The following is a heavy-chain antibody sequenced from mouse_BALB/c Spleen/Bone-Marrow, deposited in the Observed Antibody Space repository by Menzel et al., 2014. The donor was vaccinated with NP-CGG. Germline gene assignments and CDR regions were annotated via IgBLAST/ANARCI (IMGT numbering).Heavy chain of an antibody. CDR3: SREGAY. Sequence: VQLQQSGAELVKPGASVKLSCKASGYTFTNYYMYWVKQRPGQGLEGIGEITPSNGGSNFIEKFKNKATLTVDKSSSTAYMQLSSLTSEDSAVYYCSREGAYWGQGTLVTVSA. CDR2: ITPSNGGS. J-gene: IGHJ3*01. V-gene: IGHV1S81*02. CDR1: GYTFTNYY.